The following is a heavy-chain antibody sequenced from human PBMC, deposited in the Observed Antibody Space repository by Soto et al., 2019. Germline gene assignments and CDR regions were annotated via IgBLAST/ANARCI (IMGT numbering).Heavy chain of an antibody. CDR3: AKKDCYVWGSYRQENWFDP. D-gene: IGHD3-16*02. J-gene: IGHJ5*02. V-gene: IGHV3-30*18. CDR2: ISYDGSNK. CDR1: GFTFSSYG. Sequence: QVQLVESGGGVVQPGRSLRLSCAASGFTFSSYGMHWVRQAPGKGLEWVAVISYDGSNKYYADSVKGRFTISRDNSKNTLYLQMNSLRAEDTAVYYCAKKDCYVWGSYRQENWFDPWGQGTLVTVSS.